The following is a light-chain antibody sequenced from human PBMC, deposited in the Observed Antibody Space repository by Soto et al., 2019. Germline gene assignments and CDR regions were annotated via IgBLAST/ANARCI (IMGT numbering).Light chain of an antibody. J-gene: IGLJ2*01. CDR1: SSDVGGYNY. Sequence: QSALTQPASVSGSPGQSITISCTGTSSDVGGYNYVSWYQQHPGKAPKLMIYEVSYRPSGVSNRFSGSKSGHTASLTISGLQAEDEAGYYCSSLTSTNTLAFGGGTKLTVL. V-gene: IGLV2-14*01. CDR2: EVS. CDR3: SSLTSTNTLA.